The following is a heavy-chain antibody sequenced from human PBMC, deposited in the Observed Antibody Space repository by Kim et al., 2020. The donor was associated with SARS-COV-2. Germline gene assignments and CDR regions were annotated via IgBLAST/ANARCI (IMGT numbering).Heavy chain of an antibody. J-gene: IGHJ4*02. Sequence: SETLSLTCTVSGGSIRSGDYYWSWIRQPPGKGLEWIGYIYYSGSAYYNPSLKSRVTISVDTSKNQFSLKLRSVTAADTAVYYCARDINGDDYLDYWGQGTLVTVSS. CDR3: ARDINGDDYLDY. CDR2: IYYSGSA. D-gene: IGHD4-17*01. CDR1: GGSIRSGDYY. V-gene: IGHV4-30-4*01.